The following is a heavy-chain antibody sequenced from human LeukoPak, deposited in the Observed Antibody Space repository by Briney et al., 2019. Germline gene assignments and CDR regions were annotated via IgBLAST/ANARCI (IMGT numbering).Heavy chain of an antibody. CDR3: ARRVRGGYYAIDT. CDR2: INSGGSST. V-gene: IGHV3-74*01. J-gene: IGHJ5*02. D-gene: IGHD3-22*01. CDR1: GFTFSSYW. Sequence: GGSLRLSCAASGFTFSSYWMHWVRQAPGKGRVWVSRINSGGSSTTYADSVKGRFTISRDNARNTLYLQMNSLRAEDTAVYYCARRVRGGYYAIDTWGQGTLVTVSS.